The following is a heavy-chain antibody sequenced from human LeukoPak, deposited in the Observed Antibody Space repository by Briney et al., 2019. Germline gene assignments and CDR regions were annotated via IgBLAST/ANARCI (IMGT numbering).Heavy chain of an antibody. V-gene: IGHV4-39*07. CDR1: GGSISSSSYY. D-gene: IGHD3-10*01. CDR2: IYYSGST. Sequence: SETLSLTCTVSGGSISSSSYYWGWIRQPPGKGLEWIGSIYYSGSTNYNPSLKSRVTISVDTSKNQFSLKLSSVTAADTAVYYCARGIGSYYYYYMDVWGKGTTVTVSS. J-gene: IGHJ6*03. CDR3: ARGIGSYYYYYMDV.